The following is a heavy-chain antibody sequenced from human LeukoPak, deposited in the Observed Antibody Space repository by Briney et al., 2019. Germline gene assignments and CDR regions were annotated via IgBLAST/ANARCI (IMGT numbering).Heavy chain of an antibody. Sequence: PGTSLRLSCAASGFTFSTYGLHWVRQAPGKGLEWVALISYNGNVKYYADSVEGRFTISRDNSKNMLYLQMNSLRIEDTAIYYCLTEDTPTVFDYWGQGALVTVSS. CDR3: LTEDTPTVFDY. D-gene: IGHD5-18*01. CDR1: GFTFSTYG. J-gene: IGHJ4*02. V-gene: IGHV3-30*03. CDR2: ISYNGNVK.